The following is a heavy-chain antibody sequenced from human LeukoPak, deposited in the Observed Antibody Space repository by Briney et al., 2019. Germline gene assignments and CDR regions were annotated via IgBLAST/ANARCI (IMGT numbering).Heavy chain of an antibody. Sequence: GGSLRLSCAASGFTFSSYGMHWVRQASGKGLEWVGRIRSKANSYATAYAASVKGRFTISRDDSKNTAYLQMNSLKTEDTAVYYCTRPGSPLDGKVDYWGQGTLVTVSS. V-gene: IGHV3-73*01. CDR1: GFTFSSYG. CDR3: TRPGSPLDGKVDY. D-gene: IGHD5-24*01. J-gene: IGHJ4*02. CDR2: IRSKANSYAT.